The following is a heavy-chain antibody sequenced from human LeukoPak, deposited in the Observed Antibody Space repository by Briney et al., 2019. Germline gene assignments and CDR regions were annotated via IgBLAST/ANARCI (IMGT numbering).Heavy chain of an antibody. Sequence: GGTLRLSCAASGFPFSNYAMTWVRQAPGKGLERVSGISDSGDRTYYADSVKGRFTISRDNSKNTLYLQMSSLRAEDTAVYYCVKDLASSGGGGYWGQGTLVTVSS. CDR3: VKDLASSGGGGY. V-gene: IGHV3-23*01. CDR2: ISDSGDRT. CDR1: GFPFSNYA. D-gene: IGHD6-19*01. J-gene: IGHJ4*02.